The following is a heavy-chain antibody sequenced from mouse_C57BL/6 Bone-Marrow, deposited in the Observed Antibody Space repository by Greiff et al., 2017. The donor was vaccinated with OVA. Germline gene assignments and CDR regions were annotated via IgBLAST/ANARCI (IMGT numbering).Heavy chain of an antibody. CDR2: IYPGSGST. Sequence: QVQLQQPGAELVKPGASVKMSCKASGYTFTSYWITWVKQRPGQGLEWIGDIYPGSGSTNYTEKFKSKATLTVDTTSSTAYMQLSSLTSEDSAVYYCAASPVYYCSYYAMDDWGQGTSVTVSS. D-gene: IGHD2-1*01. CDR1: GYTFTSYW. J-gene: IGHJ4*01. V-gene: IGHV1-55*01. CDR3: AASPVYYCSYYAMDD.